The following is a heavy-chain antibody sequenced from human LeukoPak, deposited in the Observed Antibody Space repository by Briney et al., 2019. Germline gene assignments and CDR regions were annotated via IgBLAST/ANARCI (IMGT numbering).Heavy chain of an antibody. Sequence: PSETLSLTCAVYGGSFSGYYWSWIRQPPGKGLEWIGEINHSGGTNYNPSLKSRVTISVDTSKNQFSLKLSSVTAADTAVYYCARHYCTGGPCYLDYWGQGTLGTVSS. V-gene: IGHV4-34*01. CDR3: ARHYCTGGPCYLDY. D-gene: IGHD2-8*02. CDR2: INHSGGT. J-gene: IGHJ4*02. CDR1: GGSFSGYY.